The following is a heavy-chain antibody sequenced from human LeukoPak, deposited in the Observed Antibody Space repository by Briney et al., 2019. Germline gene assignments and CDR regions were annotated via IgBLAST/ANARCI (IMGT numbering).Heavy chain of an antibody. V-gene: IGHV3-11*05. CDR1: GFTFSDYY. Sequence: PGGSLRLSCAASGFTFSDYYMSWIRQAPGKGLEWVSYISTTSSFTNYADSVKGRFTISRDNAKNSLYLQMNSLRAEDTAVYYCAKDLGPTWVGGQGTLVTVSS. CDR3: AKDLGPTWV. CDR2: ISTTSSFT. D-gene: IGHD2-15*01. J-gene: IGHJ4*02.